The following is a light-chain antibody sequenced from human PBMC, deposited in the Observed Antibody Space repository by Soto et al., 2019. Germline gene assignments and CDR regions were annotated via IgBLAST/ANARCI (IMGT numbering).Light chain of an antibody. CDR1: QSVSSY. Sequence: EIVLTQSPATLSLSPGERATLSCRASQSVSSYLAWYQQKPGQAPRLLIYDASNRATGTAARFSGSGSGNELTLTITSQELEDYAVYYCQQRSNSITFGPGNNVDI. CDR2: DAS. J-gene: IGKJ3*01. CDR3: QQRSNSIT. V-gene: IGKV3-11*01.